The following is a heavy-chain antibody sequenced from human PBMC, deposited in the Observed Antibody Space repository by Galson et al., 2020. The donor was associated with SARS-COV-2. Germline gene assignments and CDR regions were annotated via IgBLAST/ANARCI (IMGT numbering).Heavy chain of an antibody. CDR3: ARDCRRGTTGDWCPSFDY. CDR1: GFTFSDHG. V-gene: IGHV3-33*01. D-gene: IGHD2-21*02. CDR2: IWYDGSAK. J-gene: IGHJ4*02. Sequence: GGSLRLSCAASGFTFSDHGVHWVRQAPGKGLEWVAFIWYDGSAKFYGDSVKGRFIISRDNSKNTLYLEMNSLRVEDTAVYYCARDCRRGTTGDWCPSFDYWGQGTLVTVSS.